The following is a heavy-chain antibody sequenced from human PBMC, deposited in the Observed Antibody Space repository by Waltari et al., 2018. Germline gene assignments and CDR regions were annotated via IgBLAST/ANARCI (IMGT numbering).Heavy chain of an antibody. CDR2: ISGSGGST. J-gene: IGHJ4*02. CDR3: AKLGPYSSTWEGYFEY. V-gene: IGHV3-23*04. D-gene: IGHD6-13*01. Sequence: EVQLVESGGHLVQRGGSLRLSCAASGFTFSSYGMRWVRQAPDKGLEWVSSISGSGGSTYYADSVKGRFTISRDNSKNTLYLQMNSLRAEDAAVYYCAKLGPYSSTWEGYFEYWGQGTLVTGSS. CDR1: GFTFSSYG.